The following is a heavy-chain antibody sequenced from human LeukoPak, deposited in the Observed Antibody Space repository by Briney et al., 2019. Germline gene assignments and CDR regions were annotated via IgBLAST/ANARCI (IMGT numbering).Heavy chain of an antibody. CDR2: ISAYNGNT. CDR3: ARSFYDSSGPQLDY. J-gene: IGHJ4*02. V-gene: IGHV1-18*01. Sequence: ASVKVSCKPSGYTFTSYGISWVRQAPGQGLEWMGWISAYNGNTNYAQKLQGRVTMTTDTSTSTAYMELRSLRSDDTAVYYCARSFYDSSGPQLDYWGQGTLVTVSS. D-gene: IGHD3-22*01. CDR1: GYTFTSYG.